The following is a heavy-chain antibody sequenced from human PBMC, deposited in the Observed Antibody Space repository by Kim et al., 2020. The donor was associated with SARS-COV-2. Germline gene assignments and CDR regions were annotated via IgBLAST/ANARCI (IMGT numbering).Heavy chain of an antibody. CDR2: IYPGDSDT. D-gene: IGHD6-19*01. CDR1: GYSFTSYW. Sequence: GESLKISCKGSGYSFTSYWIGWVRQMPGKGLEWMGIIYPGDSDTRYSPSFQGQVTISADKSISTAYLQWSSLKASDTAMYYCARQSAGVGSGWYDNSHNPKTKFDYYYGMDVWGQGTTVTVSS. CDR3: ARQSAGVGSGWYDNSHNPKTKFDYYYGMDV. V-gene: IGHV5-51*01. J-gene: IGHJ6*02.